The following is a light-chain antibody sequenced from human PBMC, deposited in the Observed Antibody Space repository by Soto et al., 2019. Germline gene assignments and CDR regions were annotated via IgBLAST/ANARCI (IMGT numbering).Light chain of an antibody. CDR1: QSVSKY. Sequence: EIGLTQSPATLSLSPGERATLSCRASQSVSKYVAWYQQKPGQAPRLVIHDASNRASGIPARFSDSGSGTHFTLTISSLEPEDFAVYYCHQRSSWPLYTFGQGTKLEIK. CDR3: HQRSSWPLYT. J-gene: IGKJ2*01. V-gene: IGKV3-11*01. CDR2: DAS.